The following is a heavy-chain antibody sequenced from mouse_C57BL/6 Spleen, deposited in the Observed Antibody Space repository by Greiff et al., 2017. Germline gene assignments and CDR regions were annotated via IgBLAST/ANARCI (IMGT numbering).Heavy chain of an antibody. CDR2: IYPGSGST. Sequence: QVQLQQPGAELVKPGASVKMSCKASGYTFTSYWITWVKQRPGQGLEWIGDIYPGSGSTNYNEKFKSKATLTVDTSSSTAYMQLSSLTSEDSAVYYCASPTPVVGGDWYFDVWGTGTTVTVSS. CDR3: ASPTPVVGGDWYFDV. V-gene: IGHV1-55*01. D-gene: IGHD1-1*01. J-gene: IGHJ1*03. CDR1: GYTFTSYW.